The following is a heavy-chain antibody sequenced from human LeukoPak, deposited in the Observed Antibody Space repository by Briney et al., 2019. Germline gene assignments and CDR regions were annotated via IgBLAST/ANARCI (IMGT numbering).Heavy chain of an antibody. Sequence: SETLSLTCAVYGGSFSGFYWSWIRQPPGKGLEWIGEINHSGSTNYNPSLKSRVTISVDTSKNQFSLKLSSVTAADTAVYYCARGTYYYGSGSYNFDYWGQGTLVTVSS. CDR3: ARGTYYYGSGSYNFDY. V-gene: IGHV4-34*01. CDR1: GGSFSGFY. CDR2: INHSGST. J-gene: IGHJ4*02. D-gene: IGHD3-10*01.